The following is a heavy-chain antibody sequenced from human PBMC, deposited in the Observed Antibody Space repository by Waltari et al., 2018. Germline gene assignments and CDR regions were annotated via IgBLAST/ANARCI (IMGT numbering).Heavy chain of an antibody. CDR2: ISSTGTYT. V-gene: IGHV3-21*01. CDR1: GFTFSSYN. J-gene: IGHJ4*02. CDR3: ATGGWGFYLDH. D-gene: IGHD7-27*01. Sequence: EVQLVESGGGLVKPGGSLRLSCAASGFTFSSYNMNWVRQAPGKGLGWVSSISSTGTYTHDADSGNGRFTISRDNAKNALYLQMNSLRDEDTAVYYCATGGWGFYLDHWGLGTLVSFSS.